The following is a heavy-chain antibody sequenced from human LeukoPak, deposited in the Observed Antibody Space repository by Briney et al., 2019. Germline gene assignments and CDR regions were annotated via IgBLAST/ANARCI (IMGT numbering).Heavy chain of an antibody. CDR2: IYYSGST. CDR3: ARGRHGYGSSWSAYNWFDP. D-gene: IGHD6-13*01. CDR1: GGSISGNY. J-gene: IGHJ5*02. V-gene: IGHV4-59*12. Sequence: PSETLSLTCTVSGGSISGNYWSWIRQSPGKGLEWIGYIYYSGSTNYNPSLKSRVTISVDTSKNQFSLKLSSVTAADTAVYYCARGRHGYGSSWSAYNWFDPWGQGTLVTVSS.